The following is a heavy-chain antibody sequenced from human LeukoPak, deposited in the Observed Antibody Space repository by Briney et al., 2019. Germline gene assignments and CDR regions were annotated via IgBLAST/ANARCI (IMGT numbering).Heavy chain of an antibody. CDR2: MNPKPGNT. D-gene: IGHD1-1*01. CDR3: ARDNYPYGLDV. CDR1: GYIFPNYD. Sequence: ALVKVSCKASGYIFPNYDINWVRQATGQGLEWMGWMNPKPGNTGYAQKFQGRVTMTRDTSTNTAYMELSSLRLEDTAVYYCARDNYPYGLDVWGQGTTVTVSS. V-gene: IGHV1-8*01. J-gene: IGHJ6*02.